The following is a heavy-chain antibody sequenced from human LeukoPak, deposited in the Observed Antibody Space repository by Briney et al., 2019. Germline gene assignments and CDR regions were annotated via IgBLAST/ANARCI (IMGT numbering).Heavy chain of an antibody. D-gene: IGHD3-22*01. J-gene: IGHJ4*02. Sequence: GGSLRLSCAASGFTFSSYSMNWVRQAPGKGLEWVSYISSSSKTIYYADSVKGRFTISRDNSKNSLYLQMNSLRTEDTALYYCAKVLGYYDSSGYYQEGGFDYWGQGTLVTVSS. V-gene: IGHV3-48*04. CDR3: AKVLGYYDSSGYYQEGGFDY. CDR1: GFTFSSYS. CDR2: ISSSSKTI.